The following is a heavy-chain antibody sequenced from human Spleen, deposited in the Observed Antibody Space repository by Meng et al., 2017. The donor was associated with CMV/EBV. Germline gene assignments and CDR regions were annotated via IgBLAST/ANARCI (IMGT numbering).Heavy chain of an antibody. J-gene: IGHJ6*02. CDR3: ASLRGMDV. CDR2: IYSDDIT. Sequence: GESLKISCAASGFTVSSSYLSWVRQAPGKGLEWVSVIYSDDITYYADSVKGRFTISRDNSKNTLYLQMNNLRPEDTAVYYCASLRGMDVWGQGTTVTVSS. V-gene: IGHV3-53*01. D-gene: IGHD3-9*01. CDR1: GFTVSSSY.